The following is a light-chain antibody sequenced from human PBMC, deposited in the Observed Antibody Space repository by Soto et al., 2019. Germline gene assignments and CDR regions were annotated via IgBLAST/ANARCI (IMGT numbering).Light chain of an antibody. CDR2: KAS. CDR3: QHYASFSRT. Sequence: SHLIHSPSTLSASVGDRVTITCRASQSVSSWVAWYHLNPGKAPKLLIYKASTLETGVPSRFSGSGSRTEFTLTISSLQPEDFATYYCQHYASFSRTFGQGTKVDI. J-gene: IGKJ1*01. V-gene: IGKV1-5*03. CDR1: QSVSSW.